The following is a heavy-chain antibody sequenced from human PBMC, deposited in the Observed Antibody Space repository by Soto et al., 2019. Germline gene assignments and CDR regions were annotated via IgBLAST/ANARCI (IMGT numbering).Heavy chain of an antibody. CDR1: GGSISSSSHY. J-gene: IGHJ6*03. V-gene: IGHV4-39*01. CDR2: IYYSGST. D-gene: IGHD3-3*01. Sequence: PSETLSLTCTVSGGSISSSSHYWGWIRQPPGKGLEWIGSIYYSGSTYYNPSLKSRVTISVDTSKNQFSLKLSSVTAADTAVYYCARLAPLRFTPLTRVYYYYMDVWGKGTTVTVSS. CDR3: ARLAPLRFTPLTRVYYYYMDV.